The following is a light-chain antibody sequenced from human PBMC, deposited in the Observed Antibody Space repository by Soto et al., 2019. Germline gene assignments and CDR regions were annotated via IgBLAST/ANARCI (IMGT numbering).Light chain of an antibody. CDR3: SSYTSDTTHVV. J-gene: IGLJ2*01. Sequence: QSALTQPASVSGSPGQSITISCTGSSSDVGLYNYVSWYQQHPSKAPKLMIYDVNDRPSGVSDRFSGSKSGNTASLTISGLQADDEADYFCSSYTSDTTHVVFGGGTKLTVL. V-gene: IGLV2-14*03. CDR2: DVN. CDR1: SSDVGLYNY.